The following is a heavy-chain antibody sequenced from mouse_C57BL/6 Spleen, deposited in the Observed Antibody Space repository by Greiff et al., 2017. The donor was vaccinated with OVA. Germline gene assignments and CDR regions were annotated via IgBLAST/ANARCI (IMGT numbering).Heavy chain of an antibody. J-gene: IGHJ1*03. D-gene: IGHD1-1*01. CDR1: GFTFSSYA. CDR2: ISDGGSYT. Sequence: EVKLEESGGGLVKPGGSLKLSCAASGFTFSSYAMSWVRQTPEKRLEWVATISDGGSYTYYPDNVKGRFTISRDNAKNNLYLQMSHLKSEDTAMYYCARYGSSSYWYFDVWGTGTTVTVSS. CDR3: ARYGSSSYWYFDV. V-gene: IGHV5-4*03.